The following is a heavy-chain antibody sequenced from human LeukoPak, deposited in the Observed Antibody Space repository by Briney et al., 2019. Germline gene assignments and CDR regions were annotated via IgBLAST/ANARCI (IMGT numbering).Heavy chain of an antibody. CDR2: IYYSGST. D-gene: IGHD6-19*01. Sequence: SETLSLTCTVSGGSISSYYWSWIRQTPGKGLEWIGYIYYSGSTNYNPSLKSRVTISVDTSKNQFSLKLSSVTAADTAVYYCARATVSGWYGFDYWGQGTLVTVSS. CDR1: GGSISSYY. V-gene: IGHV4-59*01. J-gene: IGHJ4*02. CDR3: ARATVSGWYGFDY.